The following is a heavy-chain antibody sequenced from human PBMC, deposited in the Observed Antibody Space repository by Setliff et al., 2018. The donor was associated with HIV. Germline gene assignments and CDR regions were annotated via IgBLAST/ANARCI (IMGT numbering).Heavy chain of an antibody. Sequence: GGSLRLSCAASGFTVSSNYMSWVRQAPGEGLEWVSVIYSGGSTYYADSVKVRFAISRDNSKNTLYLQMNSLRAEDTAVYYCAKRTSVGSLVWGQGTLVTVSS. CDR2: IYSGGST. CDR1: GFTVSSNY. V-gene: IGHV3-53*01. CDR3: AKRTSVGSLV. D-gene: IGHD3-10*01. J-gene: IGHJ4*01.